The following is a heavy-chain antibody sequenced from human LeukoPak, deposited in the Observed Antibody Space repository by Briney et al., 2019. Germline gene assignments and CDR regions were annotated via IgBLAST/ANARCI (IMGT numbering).Heavy chain of an antibody. J-gene: IGHJ3*02. CDR1: GGSISSYY. Sequence: SETLSLTCTVSGGSISSYYWSWIRQPAGKGLEWIGRIYTSGSTNYNPSLKSRVTISVDTSKNQFSLKLSSVTAADTAVYYCARGLGIAAAGNSPGRAFDIWGQGTMVTVSS. D-gene: IGHD6-13*01. CDR2: IYTSGST. V-gene: IGHV4-4*07. CDR3: ARGLGIAAAGNSPGRAFDI.